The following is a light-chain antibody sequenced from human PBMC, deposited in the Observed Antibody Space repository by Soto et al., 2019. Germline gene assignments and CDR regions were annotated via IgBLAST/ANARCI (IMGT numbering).Light chain of an antibody. Sequence: DIQMTQSPSTLSASVGDRVTITCRASQSISSWLAWYQQKPGKAPKLLIYKASSLESGVPSRFSGSGSGTEFTLTSSSLQPDDFETYYCQQYNSYPYTFGQGTKLDIK. J-gene: IGKJ2*01. V-gene: IGKV1-5*03. CDR1: QSISSW. CDR2: KAS. CDR3: QQYNSYPYT.